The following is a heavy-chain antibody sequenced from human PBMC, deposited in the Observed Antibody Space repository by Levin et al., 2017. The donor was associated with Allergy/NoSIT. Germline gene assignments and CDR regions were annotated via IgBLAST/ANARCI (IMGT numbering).Heavy chain of an antibody. CDR2: INPSGGST. CDR1: GYTFTSYY. CDR3: AIFSSGYYLEIDY. V-gene: IGHV1-46*01. J-gene: IGHJ4*02. Sequence: ASVKVSCKASGYTFTSYYMHWVRQAPGRGLEWMGIINPSGGSTSYAQKFQGRVTMTRDTSTSTVYMELSSLRSEDTAVYYCAIFSSGYYLEIDYWGQGTLVTVSS. D-gene: IGHD3-22*01.